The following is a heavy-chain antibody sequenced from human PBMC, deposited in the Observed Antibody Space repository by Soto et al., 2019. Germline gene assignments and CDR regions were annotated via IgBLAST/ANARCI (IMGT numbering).Heavy chain of an antibody. CDR3: ASRKGKYFDWFDY. CDR2: ISGSGGST. V-gene: IGHV3-23*01. J-gene: IGHJ4*02. Sequence: PGGSLRLSCAASGFTFSSYAMSWVRQAPGKGLEWVSAISGSGGSTYYADSVKGRFTISRDNSKNTLYLQMNSLRAEDTAVYYCASRKGKYFDWFDYWGQGTLVTVSS. D-gene: IGHD3-9*01. CDR1: GFTFSSYA.